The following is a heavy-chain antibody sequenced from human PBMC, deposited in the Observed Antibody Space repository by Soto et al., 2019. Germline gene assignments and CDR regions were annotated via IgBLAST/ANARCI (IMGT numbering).Heavy chain of an antibody. CDR1: GLTVSNNY. CDR3: AREKGSSGYERFDY. Sequence: EVQLVESGGGLIQPGGSLRLSCAASGLTVSNNYMSWVRQAPGKGLEWVSIISSDGKTYYTDSVKDRFTISRDNSKNTLYLQMNRLSAEDTAVYYCAREKGSSGYERFDYWGQGTLVTVSS. D-gene: IGHD3-22*01. V-gene: IGHV3-53*01. J-gene: IGHJ4*02. CDR2: ISSDGKT.